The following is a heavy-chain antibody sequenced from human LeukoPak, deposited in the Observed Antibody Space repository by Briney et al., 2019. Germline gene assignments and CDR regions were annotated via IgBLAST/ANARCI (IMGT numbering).Heavy chain of an antibody. CDR2: IYHSGST. V-gene: IGHV4-4*02. CDR1: GGSISSSNW. D-gene: IGHD3-16*01. J-gene: IGHJ2*01. CDR3: ARLIIAYWYFDL. Sequence: NASETLSLTCAVSGGSISSSNWWSWVRQPPGKGLEWIGEIYHSGSTNYNPSLKSRATISVDTSKNQFSLKLSSVTAADTAVYYCARLIIAYWYFDLWGRGTLVTVSS.